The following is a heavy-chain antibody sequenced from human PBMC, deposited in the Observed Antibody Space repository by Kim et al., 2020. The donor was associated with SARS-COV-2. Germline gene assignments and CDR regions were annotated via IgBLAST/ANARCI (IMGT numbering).Heavy chain of an antibody. CDR2: ISYDGSNK. D-gene: IGHD6-19*01. J-gene: IGHJ4*02. V-gene: IGHV3-30*04. CDR1: GFTFSSYA. CDR3: ARGYSSGWTRIDY. Sequence: GGSLRLSCAASGFTFSSYAMHWVRQAPGKGLEWVAVISYDGSNKYYADSVKGRFTISRDNSKNTLYLQMNSLRAEDTAVYYCARGYSSGWTRIDYWGQGTLVTVSS.